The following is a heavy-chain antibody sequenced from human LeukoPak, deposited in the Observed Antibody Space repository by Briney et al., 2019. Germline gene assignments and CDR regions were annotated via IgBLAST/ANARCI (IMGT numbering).Heavy chain of an antibody. Sequence: TGGSLRLSCAASGFTFSTFDMHWVRQGTGKGLEWVSGIGTAGDTHYPDSVKGRFTISRENAKNSLYLQMNSLRAGDTAVYYCARAGQWSSDAYDIWGQGTMVTVSS. CDR3: ARAGQWSSDAYDI. CDR2: IGTAGDT. V-gene: IGHV3-13*01. D-gene: IGHD4/OR15-4a*01. J-gene: IGHJ3*02. CDR1: GFTFSTFD.